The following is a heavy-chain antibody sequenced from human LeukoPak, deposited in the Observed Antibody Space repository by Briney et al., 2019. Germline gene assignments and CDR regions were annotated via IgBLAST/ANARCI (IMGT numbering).Heavy chain of an antibody. J-gene: IGHJ4*02. CDR1: GFSVTNNY. Sequence: PGGSLRLSCAVSGFSVTNNYMSWVRQAPGKGLEWVSVFYAGGATYYAASVKGRFTISRDNSENTLYLQMKSLRAEDTAVYYCARGDGYNFFDYWGQGILVTVSS. D-gene: IGHD5-24*01. V-gene: IGHV3-53*01. CDR2: FYAGGAT. CDR3: ARGDGYNFFDY.